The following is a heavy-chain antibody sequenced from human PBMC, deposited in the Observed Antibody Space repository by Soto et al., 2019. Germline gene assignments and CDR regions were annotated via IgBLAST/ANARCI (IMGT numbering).Heavy chain of an antibody. CDR3: ARGVGYSDSSGYPFDY. D-gene: IGHD3-22*01. J-gene: IGHJ4*02. CDR1: GDTLSTYY. Sequence: VQLVQSGAEVKRPWASVKISCKASGDTLSTYYMHWARQAPGQGLEWMGIINPRSGKTNYPQKFQGRVTMTRDTSTTTVYMELSTLRSEDTAMYYCARGVGYSDSSGYPFDYWGQGTLVTVSS. V-gene: IGHV1-46*03. CDR2: INPRSGKT.